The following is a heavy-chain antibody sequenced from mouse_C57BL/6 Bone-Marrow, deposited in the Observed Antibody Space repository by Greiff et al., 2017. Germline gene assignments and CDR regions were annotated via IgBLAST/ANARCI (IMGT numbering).Heavy chain of an antibody. Sequence: QVQLKQSGAELVKPGASVKISCKASGYAFSSYWMNWVKQRPGKGLEWMGQIYPGDGDTNYNGKFKGKGTLTADKSSSTAYMRLSSLTSEDSAVYFCARSTWRDFDVWGTGTTVTVSS. CDR3: ARSTWRDFDV. V-gene: IGHV1-80*01. J-gene: IGHJ1*03. CDR1: GYAFSSYW. CDR2: IYPGDGDT.